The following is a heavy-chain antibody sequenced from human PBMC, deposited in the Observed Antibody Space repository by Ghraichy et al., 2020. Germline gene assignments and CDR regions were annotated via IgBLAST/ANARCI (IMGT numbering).Heavy chain of an antibody. CDR1: GYTFTSYA. V-gene: IGHV1-3*01. CDR2: INAGNGNT. CDR3: ARDRNYDFWSGYRSYYYYYGMDV. Sequence: ASVKVSCKASGYTFTSYAMHWVRQAPGQRLEWMGWINAGNGNTKYSQKFQGRVTITRDTSASTAYMELSSLRSEDTAVYYCARDRNYDFWSGYRSYYYYYGMDVWGQGTTVTVSS. J-gene: IGHJ6*02. D-gene: IGHD3-3*01.